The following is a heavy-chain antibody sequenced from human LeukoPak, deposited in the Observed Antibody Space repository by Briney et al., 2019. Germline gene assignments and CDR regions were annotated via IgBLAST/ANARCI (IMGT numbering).Heavy chain of an antibody. V-gene: IGHV4-39*07. CDR1: GGSIGSSSYY. J-gene: IGHJ4*02. Sequence: SETLSLACTVSGGSIGSSSYYWGWIRQPPGKGLAWIGSIYYSGSTYYNPSLKSRVTIPVDTSKNQFSLKLSSVTAADTAVYYCASQYSSGWDFDYWGQGTLVTVSS. D-gene: IGHD6-19*01. CDR2: IYYSGST. CDR3: ASQYSSGWDFDY.